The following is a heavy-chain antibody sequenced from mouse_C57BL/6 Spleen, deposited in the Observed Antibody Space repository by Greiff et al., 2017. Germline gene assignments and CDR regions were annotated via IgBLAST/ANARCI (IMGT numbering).Heavy chain of an antibody. Sequence: QVQLQQPGAELVMPGASVKLSCKASGYPFTSYWMHWVKQRPGQGLEWIGEIDPSDSYTNYNQKFKGKSTLTVDKSSSTAYMQLSSLTSEDSAVXYCARGKREYYGSSHYFDYWGQGTTLTVSS. CDR1: GYPFTSYW. CDR2: IDPSDSYT. CDR3: ARGKREYYGSSHYFDY. V-gene: IGHV1-69*01. J-gene: IGHJ2*01. D-gene: IGHD1-1*01.